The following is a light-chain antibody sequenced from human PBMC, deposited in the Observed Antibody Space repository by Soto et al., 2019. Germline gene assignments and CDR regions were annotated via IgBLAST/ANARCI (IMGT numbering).Light chain of an antibody. Sequence: IRFTQXXXPXXAXVXDRAAITCLASQGIAGSLAWYQQKQGKAPKLLIYSASTLQSGVPSRFSGSGSETDFTLTITSLQPEDCATYYCQQLNSYPITFGQGRRLEIK. J-gene: IGKJ5*01. CDR3: QQLNSYPIT. CDR1: QGIAGS. CDR2: SAS. V-gene: IGKV1-9*01.